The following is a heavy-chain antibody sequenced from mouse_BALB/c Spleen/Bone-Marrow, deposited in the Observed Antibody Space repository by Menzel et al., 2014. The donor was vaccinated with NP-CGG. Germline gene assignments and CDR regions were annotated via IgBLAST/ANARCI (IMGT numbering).Heavy chain of an antibody. Sequence: VQLQQSGPELVKPGASVKMSCKASGYTFTSYLIHWVKQKPGQGLEWIGYITPYNDDTKYNEKFEGKATLTSDKSSSTAYMELSSLTSEDSAVYYCARWGGTPYFDYWGQGTTLTVSS. CDR2: ITPYNDDT. CDR3: ARWGGTPYFDY. CDR1: GYTFTSYL. D-gene: IGHD4-1*01. J-gene: IGHJ2*01. V-gene: IGHV1-14*01.